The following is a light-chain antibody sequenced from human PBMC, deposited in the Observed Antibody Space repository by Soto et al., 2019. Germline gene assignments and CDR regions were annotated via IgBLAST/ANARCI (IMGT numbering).Light chain of an antibody. J-gene: IGLJ1*01. Sequence: QSALTQLPSASGSPGQSVTISCTGTSSDVGGYNYVSWYQQHPGKAPRLMIYDVIKRPSGVPDRFSGSKSGNTASLTVSGLQAEDEADYYCSSYAGSTNFVFGPGTKVPS. CDR2: DVI. V-gene: IGLV2-8*01. CDR1: SSDVGGYNY. CDR3: SSYAGSTNFV.